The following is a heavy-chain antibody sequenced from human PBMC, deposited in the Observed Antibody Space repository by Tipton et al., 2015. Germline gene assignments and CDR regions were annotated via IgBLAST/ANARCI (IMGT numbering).Heavy chain of an antibody. CDR1: GFTFSSSW. V-gene: IGHV3-7*01. J-gene: IGHJ4*02. CDR2: IKQDGSDK. CDR3: AAARDFDY. D-gene: IGHD6-6*01. Sequence: SLRLSCAASGFTFSSSWMSWVRQAPGKGLEWVANIKQDGSDKYYVDSVKGRFTISRDNAKNTLYLQMNSLRAEDTAVYYCAAARDFDYWGQGTLVTVSS.